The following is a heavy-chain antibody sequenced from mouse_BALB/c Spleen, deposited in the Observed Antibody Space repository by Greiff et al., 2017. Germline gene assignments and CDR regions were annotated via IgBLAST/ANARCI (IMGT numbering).Heavy chain of an antibody. CDR2: IWSGGST. Sequence: VQLQESGPGLVQPSQSLSITCTVSGFSLTSYGVHWVRQSPGKGLEWLGVIWSGGSTDYNAAFISRLSISKDNSKSQVFFKMNSLQANDTAIYYCARKAGNYPYYYAMDYWGQGTSVTVSS. D-gene: IGHD2-1*01. J-gene: IGHJ4*01. V-gene: IGHV2-2*02. CDR3: ARKAGNYPYYYAMDY. CDR1: GFSLTSYG.